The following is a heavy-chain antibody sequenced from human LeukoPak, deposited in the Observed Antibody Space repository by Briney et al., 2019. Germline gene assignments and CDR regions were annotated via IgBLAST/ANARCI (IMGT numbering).Heavy chain of an antibody. CDR3: ARGHTAVTRHFDF. CDR1: GFTFTTYS. V-gene: IGHV3-21*01. Sequence: GGSLRLSCEASGFTFTTYSMTWVRQAPGKGLEWASIISSGSSTIFSADALKGRFTISRDDAKNLLYLDMNSLRAEDTAVYYCARGHTAVTRHFDFWGQGTLVTVSS. CDR2: ISSGSSTI. J-gene: IGHJ4*02. D-gene: IGHD4-17*01.